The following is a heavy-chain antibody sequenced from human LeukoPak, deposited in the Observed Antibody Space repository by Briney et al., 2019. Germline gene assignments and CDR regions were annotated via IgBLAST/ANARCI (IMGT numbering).Heavy chain of an antibody. D-gene: IGHD2-15*01. CDR2: TNYRSKWDN. Sequence: SATLPPTFGLPGGSVSSNSASWNWNRQSPSRSPEWLGRTNYRSKWDNDYAVSVKSRITINPDTSKNQFSLQLNSVTPEDTAVYYCARVGGYCSGGSCYFLYYYGMDVWGQGTTVTVSS. J-gene: IGHJ6*02. CDR1: GGSVSSNSAS. CDR3: ARVGGYCSGGSCYFLYYYGMDV. V-gene: IGHV6-1*01.